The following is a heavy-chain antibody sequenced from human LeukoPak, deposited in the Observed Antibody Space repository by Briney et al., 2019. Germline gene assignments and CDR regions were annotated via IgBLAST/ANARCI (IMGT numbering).Heavy chain of an antibody. Sequence: SETLSLTCAVFGGSISSSNLWSWVRQPPGKGLEWIGEVSHRGDTNYNPSLKSRVTISIDKSRNQFSLRLTSVTAADTAVYYCTRGGLTFGGNWGQGILVAVSS. D-gene: IGHD3-10*01. V-gene: IGHV4/OR15-8*02. J-gene: IGHJ4*02. CDR1: GGSISSSNL. CDR3: TRGGLTFGGN. CDR2: VSHRGDT.